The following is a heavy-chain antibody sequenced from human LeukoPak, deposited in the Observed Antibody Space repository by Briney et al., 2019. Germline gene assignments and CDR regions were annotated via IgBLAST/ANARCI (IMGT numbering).Heavy chain of an antibody. J-gene: IGHJ4*02. Sequence: GGSLRLSCAASGFTFSNAWMSWVRQAPGKGLEWVGRIKSKTDGGTTDYAAPVKGRFTISRDDSKNTLYLQMNSLKTEDTAVYYCVRVEYQLLYFDYWGQGTLVTVSS. CDR3: VRVEYQLLYFDY. V-gene: IGHV3-15*01. D-gene: IGHD2-2*01. CDR1: GFTFSNAW. CDR2: IKSKTDGGTT.